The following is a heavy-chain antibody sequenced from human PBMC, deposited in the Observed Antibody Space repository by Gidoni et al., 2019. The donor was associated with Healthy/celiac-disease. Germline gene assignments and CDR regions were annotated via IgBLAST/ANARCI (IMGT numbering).Heavy chain of an antibody. CDR3: AIMARGSYYDSSGYLDY. CDR1: GYSFTSYW. CDR2: IDPSDSYT. D-gene: IGHD3-22*01. V-gene: IGHV5-10-1*03. Sequence: EVQLVQSGAEVKKPGESLRISCKGSGYSFTSYWISWVRQMPGKGLEWMGRIDPSDSYTNYSPSFQGHVTISADKSISTAYLQWSSLKASDTAMYYCAIMARGSYYDSSGYLDYWGQGTLVTVSS. J-gene: IGHJ4*02.